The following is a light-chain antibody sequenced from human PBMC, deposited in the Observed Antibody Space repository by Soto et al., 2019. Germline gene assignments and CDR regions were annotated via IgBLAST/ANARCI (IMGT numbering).Light chain of an antibody. CDR3: QQYNNWRWT. J-gene: IGKJ1*01. V-gene: IGKV3-15*01. CDR2: GAS. Sequence: EIVMTQSPATLSVSPGERATLSCRASQSVSSTLAWYQQKPGQAPRLLIYGASIRATGIPARFSGSGSGTEFTLTISSLQSEDFSVYNSQQYNNWRWTLGQGTKEESK. CDR1: QSVSST.